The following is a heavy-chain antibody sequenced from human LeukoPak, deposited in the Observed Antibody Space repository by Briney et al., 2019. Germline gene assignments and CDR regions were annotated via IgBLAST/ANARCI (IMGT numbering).Heavy chain of an antibody. D-gene: IGHD2-21*02. V-gene: IGHV4-31*03. Sequence: PSETLSLTCTVSGGSISSGGYYWSWIRQHPGKGLEWIGYIYYSGGTYYNPSLKSRVTISVDTSKNQFSLKLSSVTAADTAVYYCARATPQTAEFDYWGQGTLVTVSS. J-gene: IGHJ4*02. CDR2: IYYSGGT. CDR3: ARATPQTAEFDY. CDR1: GGSISSGGYY.